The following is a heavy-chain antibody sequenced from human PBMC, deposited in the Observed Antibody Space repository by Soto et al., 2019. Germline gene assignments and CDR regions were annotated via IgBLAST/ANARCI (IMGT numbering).Heavy chain of an antibody. J-gene: IGHJ5*02. CDR1: GFTFSRYG. V-gene: IGHV3-30*03. Sequence: QVHLVESGGGVVQPGRSLRLSCVASGFTFSRYGMHWVRQGPATGLEWVSFISYDGGNTDYVGSVKGRFTISRDNSKNPPYLQMRRLRAEDTAVYFCAREVRANLNEFCDYEWCDPWGQGTLVTVSS. CDR3: AREVRANLNEFCDYEWCDP. D-gene: IGHD4-17*01. CDR2: ISYDGGNT.